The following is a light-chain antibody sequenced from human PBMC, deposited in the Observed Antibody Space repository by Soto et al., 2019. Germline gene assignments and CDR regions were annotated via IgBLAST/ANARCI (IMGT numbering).Light chain of an antibody. J-gene: IGKJ1*01. CDR1: QSVNSN. CDR2: GAS. CDR3: QQYNSWPRT. V-gene: IGKV3-15*01. Sequence: ESVCTYSPATLTSSPGERATLSCRASQSVNSNLAWYQQKPGQAPRLLIYGASSRATGIPARFSGSGSGTEFTLTITSLQSEDFAVYYCQQYNSWPRTFGQGTKVDIK.